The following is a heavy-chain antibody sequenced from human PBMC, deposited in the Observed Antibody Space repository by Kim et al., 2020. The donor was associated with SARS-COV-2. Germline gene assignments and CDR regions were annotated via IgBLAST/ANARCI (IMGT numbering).Heavy chain of an antibody. D-gene: IGHD1-26*01. CDR2: T. CDR3: AREIGSYYFDY. Sequence: TNYEDSVKGRFTNSRDNAKNSLYLQMNSLRAEDTAVYYCAREIGSYYFDYWGQGTLVTVSS. J-gene: IGHJ4*02. V-gene: IGHV3-11*05.